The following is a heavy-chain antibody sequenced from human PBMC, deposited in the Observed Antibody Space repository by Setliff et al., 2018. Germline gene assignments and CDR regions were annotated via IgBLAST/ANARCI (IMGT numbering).Heavy chain of an antibody. CDR1: GGSISSSSYY. J-gene: IGHJ6*03. V-gene: IGHV4-39*01. Sequence: SETLSLTCTVSGGSISSSSYYWGWIRQPPGKGLEWIGSIYYSGSTYYNPSLKSRVTISVDTSKNQFSLKLSSVTAADTAVYYCARGHVWGSYYYMDVWGKGTTVTVSS. CDR3: ARGHVWGSYYYMDV. D-gene: IGHD3-16*01. CDR2: IYYSGST.